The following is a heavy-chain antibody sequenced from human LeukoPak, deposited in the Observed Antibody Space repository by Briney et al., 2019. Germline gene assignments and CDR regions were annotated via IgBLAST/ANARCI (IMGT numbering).Heavy chain of an antibody. D-gene: IGHD2-2*01. CDR2: IYYSGST. CDR1: DGSMGTYY. J-gene: IGHJ4*02. CDR3: ARGRLGRQHASFFDS. Sequence: SETLSLTCSVSDGSMGTYYWGWIRQPPGKGLEWIGYIYYSGSTTYNPSLKSRVTVSVDTSKNQFSLKLTSMTAADTAVYYCARGRLGRQHASFFDSWGQGTLVT. V-gene: IGHV4-59*08.